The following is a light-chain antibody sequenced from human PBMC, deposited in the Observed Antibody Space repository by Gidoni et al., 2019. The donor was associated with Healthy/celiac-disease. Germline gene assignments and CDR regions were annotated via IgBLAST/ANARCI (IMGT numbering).Light chain of an antibody. CDR3: QQYYSTPLT. J-gene: IGKJ4*01. CDR2: WAS. V-gene: IGKV4-1*01. CDR1: QSVLYSSNNKNY. Sequence: DLVMTHSPDSLSLSLGERATINCKSSQSVLYSSNNKNYLAWYQQKPGQPPRLLIYWASTRESGVPERFSGSGSGTDFTLTISSLQAEDVAVYYCQQYYSTPLTFGGGTKVEIK.